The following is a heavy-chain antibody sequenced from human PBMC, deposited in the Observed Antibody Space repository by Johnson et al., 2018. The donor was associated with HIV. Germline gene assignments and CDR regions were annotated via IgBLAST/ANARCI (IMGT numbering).Heavy chain of an antibody. CDR1: GLTFDAYT. J-gene: IGHJ3*02. CDR3: AKAQGSLPVEIYAFDI. V-gene: IGHV3-43*01. CDR2: IGWDGGSR. Sequence: VQLVESGGGVVRPGGSLRLSCVASGLTFDAYTMYWVRQPPGKGLEWVSLIGWDGGSRYYGDSVKGRFTISRDNSKNSLYLQMNSLRTEDTALYYCAKAQGSLPVEIYAFDIWGQGTMVTVSS. D-gene: IGHD1-26*01.